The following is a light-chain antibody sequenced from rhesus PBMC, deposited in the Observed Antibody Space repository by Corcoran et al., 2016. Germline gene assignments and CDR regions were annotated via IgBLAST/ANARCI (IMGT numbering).Light chain of an antibody. CDR2: RAS. V-gene: IGKV1S9*01. CDR1: QSLSNY. Sequence: DIQMTQSPSSLSASVGDRVTITCQASQSLSNYLNWYQQKPGKIPKLLIYRASSLQSGIPSRFSGSGSVTDFTLTISSLQPEDFATYDCQQGYSYPLTFGGGTKVELK. J-gene: IGKJ4*01. CDR3: QQGYSYPLT.